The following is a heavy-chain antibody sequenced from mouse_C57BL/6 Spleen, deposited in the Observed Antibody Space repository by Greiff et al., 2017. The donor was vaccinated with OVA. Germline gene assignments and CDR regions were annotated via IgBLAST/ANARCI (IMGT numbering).Heavy chain of an antibody. CDR2: INPNNGGT. D-gene: IGHD1-1*01. Sequence: VQLQQSGPELVKPGASVKISCKASGYTFTDYYMNWVKQSHGKSLEWIGDINPNNGGTSYNQKFKGKATLTVDKSSSTAYMELRSLTSEDSAVYYCARSGRDYGSSPYWYFDVWGTGTTVTVSS. CDR3: ARSGRDYGSSPYWYFDV. V-gene: IGHV1-26*01. CDR1: GYTFTDYY. J-gene: IGHJ1*03.